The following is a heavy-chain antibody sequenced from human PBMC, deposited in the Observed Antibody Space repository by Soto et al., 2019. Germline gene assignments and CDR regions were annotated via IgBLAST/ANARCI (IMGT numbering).Heavy chain of an antibody. Sequence: TSETLSLTCAVDDGSFSGYSWTWIRQPPGTGLEWIGEINHSGSTNYNPSLKSRVTISVDTSKNQFSLKLSSVTAADTAVYYCARVGGINWFDPWGQGTLVTVSS. J-gene: IGHJ5*02. CDR2: INHSGST. CDR3: ARVGGINWFDP. CDR1: DGSFSGYS. D-gene: IGHD1-20*01. V-gene: IGHV4-34*01.